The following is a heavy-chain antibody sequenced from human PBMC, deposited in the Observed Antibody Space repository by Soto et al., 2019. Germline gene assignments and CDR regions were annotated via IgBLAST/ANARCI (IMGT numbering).Heavy chain of an antibody. Sequence: SETLSLTCTVSGGSISSYYWSWIRQPPGKGLEWIGYIYYSGSTNYNPSLKSRVTISVDTSKNQFSLKLSSVTAADTAVYYCARGRSKAIVVGTPNYFDYGGRGTLVTVSS. CDR2: IYYSGST. D-gene: IGHD3-22*01. CDR3: ARGRSKAIVVGTPNYFDY. CDR1: GGSISSYY. J-gene: IGHJ4*02. V-gene: IGHV4-59*01.